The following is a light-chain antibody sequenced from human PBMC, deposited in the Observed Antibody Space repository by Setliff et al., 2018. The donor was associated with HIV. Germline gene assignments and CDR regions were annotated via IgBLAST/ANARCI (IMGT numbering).Light chain of an antibody. V-gene: IGLV2-14*01. CDR2: EVS. CDR1: SSDVGGYNY. Sequence: SALTQPASVSGSPGQSITISCTGTSSDVGGYNYVSWYQQYPGKAPKLMIYEVSNRPSGVSNRFSGSKSGNTASLTISGLQAEDEADYYCSSYATSSTLDVFGTGTKVT. J-gene: IGLJ1*01. CDR3: SSYATSSTLDV.